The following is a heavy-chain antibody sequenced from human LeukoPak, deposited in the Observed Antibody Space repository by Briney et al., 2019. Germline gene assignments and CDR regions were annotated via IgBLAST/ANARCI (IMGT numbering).Heavy chain of an antibody. J-gene: IGHJ4*02. CDR3: ARHGGSSGWSYYFDY. Sequence: GGSLRLSCAASGFTFSSYWMSWVRQAPGKGLEWVANIKQDGSEKYYVDSVKGRFTTSRDNAKNSLYLQMNSLRAEDTAVYYCARHGGSSGWSYYFDYWGQGTLVTVSS. CDR1: GFTFSSYW. D-gene: IGHD6-19*01. V-gene: IGHV3-7*01. CDR2: IKQDGSEK.